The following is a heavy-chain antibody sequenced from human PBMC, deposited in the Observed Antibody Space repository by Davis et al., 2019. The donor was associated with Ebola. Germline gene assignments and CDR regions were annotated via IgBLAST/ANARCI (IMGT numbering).Heavy chain of an antibody. J-gene: IGHJ2*01. CDR2: MNPHTGYT. CDR1: GYTFSVYD. V-gene: IGHV1-8*01. D-gene: IGHD1-14*01. Sequence: AASVKVSCKASGYTFSVYDFNWVRQAAGQGLEWIGWMNPHTGYTGYAQNFQGRVTITRDTPASIAYLDLSSLRPEDTAVYYCIREFAGTFHFDFWGRGTLVTVSS. CDR3: IREFAGTFHFDF.